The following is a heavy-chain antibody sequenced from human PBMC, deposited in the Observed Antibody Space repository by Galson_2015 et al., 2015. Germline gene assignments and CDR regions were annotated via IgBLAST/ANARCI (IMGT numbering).Heavy chain of an antibody. Sequence: SLRLSCAASAFAFSIYDMNWLRQAPGKGLEWVSYITSTGDTTYYADSVKGRFTVSRDNAKNSLFLQMNSLRAEDTALYYCAKTTVAAGSSWYMDAWGKGTTVTVSS. CDR2: ITSTGDTT. CDR1: AFAFSIYD. D-gene: IGHD4-23*01. J-gene: IGHJ6*03. CDR3: AKTTVAAGSSWYMDA. V-gene: IGHV3-48*03.